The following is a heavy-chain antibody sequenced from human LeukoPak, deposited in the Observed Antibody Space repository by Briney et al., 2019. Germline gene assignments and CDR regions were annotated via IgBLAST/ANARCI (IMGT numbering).Heavy chain of an antibody. V-gene: IGHV3-21*01. CDR2: ISSSSSYI. CDR1: GFTFSSYS. D-gene: IGHD6-19*01. J-gene: IGHJ4*02. CDR3: ARPRATGIAVAGIGY. Sequence: GGSLRLSCAASGFTFSSYSMNWVRQAPGKGLEWVSSISSSSSYIYYADSVKGRFTISRDNAKNSLYLQMNSLGAEDTAVYYCARPRATGIAVAGIGYWGQGTLVTVSS.